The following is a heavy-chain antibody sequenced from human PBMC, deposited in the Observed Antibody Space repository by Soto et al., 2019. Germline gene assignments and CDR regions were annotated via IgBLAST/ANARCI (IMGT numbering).Heavy chain of an antibody. D-gene: IGHD2-15*01. CDR3: ARDGVAAGLYLDN. V-gene: IGHV3-7*01. Sequence: LRLSCAASGFIFRSYWMSWVRQAPGKGLEWVANINQDGSEKYYVDSVRGRFIISRDNAENSLYLQMNSLRAEDTALYYCARDGVAAGLYLDNWGQGTLVTVSS. J-gene: IGHJ4*02. CDR2: INQDGSEK. CDR1: GFIFRSYW.